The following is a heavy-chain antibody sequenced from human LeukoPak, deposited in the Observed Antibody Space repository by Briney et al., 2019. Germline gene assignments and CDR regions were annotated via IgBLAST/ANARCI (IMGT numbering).Heavy chain of an antibody. V-gene: IGHV3-66*01. CDR1: GFIVSRNY. CDR3: ASGAGRGGADWEFDY. J-gene: IGHJ4*02. CDR2: IYSGGNT. D-gene: IGHD2-21*02. Sequence: GGSLGLSCGVSGFIVSRNYISWVRQAPGKGLEWVSVIYSGGNTDYADSVRGRFTISRDISKNTVYLQMNSLRSEDTAVYHCASGAGRGGADWEFDYWGQGTLVTVSS.